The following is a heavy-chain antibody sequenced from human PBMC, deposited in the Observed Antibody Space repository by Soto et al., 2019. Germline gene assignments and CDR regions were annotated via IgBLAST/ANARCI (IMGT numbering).Heavy chain of an antibody. Sequence: GESLKISCKGSGDSFLDYWISWVRQMPGKGLEWMGRIDPSDSYRTYSPSFQGHVTISVDKSITTAYLQWSSLKASDTAIYYCARHPMRPTNYAMDVWGQGTTVTVSS. J-gene: IGHJ6*02. V-gene: IGHV5-10-1*01. D-gene: IGHD3-22*01. CDR3: ARHPMRPTNYAMDV. CDR2: IDPSDSYR. CDR1: GDSFLDYW.